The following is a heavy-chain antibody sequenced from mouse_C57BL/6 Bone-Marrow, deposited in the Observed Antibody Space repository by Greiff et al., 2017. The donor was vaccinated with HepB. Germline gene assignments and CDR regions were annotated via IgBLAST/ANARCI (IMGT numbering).Heavy chain of an antibody. J-gene: IGHJ2*01. D-gene: IGHD2-1*01. CDR1: GYTFTDYE. CDR3: TRRDLLWDY. V-gene: IGHV1-15*01. CDR2: IDPETGGT. Sequence: VQLQQSGAELVRPGASVTLSCKASGYTFTDYEMHWVKQTPVHGLEWIGAIDPETGGTAYNQKFKGEAILTADKSSSTAYMELRSLTSEDSAVYYCTRRDLLWDYWGQGTTLTVSS.